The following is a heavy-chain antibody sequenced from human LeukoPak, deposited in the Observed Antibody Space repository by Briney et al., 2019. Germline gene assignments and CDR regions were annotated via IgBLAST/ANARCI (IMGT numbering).Heavy chain of an antibody. CDR1: GDSISSGGYS. CDR3: AGSAYSSLWGYYFDY. V-gene: IGHV4-30-2*01. D-gene: IGHD6-6*01. J-gene: IGHJ4*02. CDR2: ISHSGST. Sequence: SETLSLTCTVSGDSISSGGYSWSWIRQPPGKGLEWIGYISHSGSTYYNPSLKSRVTISVDRSKNQFSLKLSSVTAADTAVYYCAGSAYSSLWGYYFDYWGQGTLVTVSS.